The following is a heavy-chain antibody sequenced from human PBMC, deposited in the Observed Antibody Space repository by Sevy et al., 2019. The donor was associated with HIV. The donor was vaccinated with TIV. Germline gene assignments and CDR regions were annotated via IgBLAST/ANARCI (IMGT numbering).Heavy chain of an antibody. Sequence: GGSLRLSCAASGFTFSSYAMHWVRQAPGKGLEWVAVISYDGSNKYYADSVKGRFTISRDNSKNTLYLQMNSLRAEDTAVYYCARGLCSSTSRSYMDVWGQGTTVTVSS. CDR1: GFTFSSYA. V-gene: IGHV3-30-3*01. CDR2: ISYDGSNK. CDR3: ARGLCSSTSRSYMDV. J-gene: IGHJ6*02. D-gene: IGHD2-2*01.